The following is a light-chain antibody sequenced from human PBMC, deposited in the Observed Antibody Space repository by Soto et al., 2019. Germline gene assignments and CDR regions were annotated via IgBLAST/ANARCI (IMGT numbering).Light chain of an antibody. Sequence: ETVLTQSPGTLSLSPGERATLSCRARQSIGSGFLAWYQQKPGQAPRLLIYGASNRATGIPDRFSGSGSGTDFTLTISRLEPEDFAVYYCQQYRTSPPMYTFGQGTKLEIK. CDR2: GAS. CDR1: QSIGSGF. CDR3: QQYRTSPPMYT. V-gene: IGKV3-20*01. J-gene: IGKJ2*01.